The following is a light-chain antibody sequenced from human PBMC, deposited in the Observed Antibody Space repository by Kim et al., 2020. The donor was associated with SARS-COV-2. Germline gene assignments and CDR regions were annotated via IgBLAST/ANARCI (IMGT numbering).Light chain of an antibody. CDR3: QQRTNWPPFT. CDR2: DAS. J-gene: IGKJ2*01. CDR1: QCVSHF. Sequence: LHPGETATLSGRASQCVSHFLAWDQQKPGQAPRLLIYDASNRAPGIPARFSGSGSGTDFTLTISSLEPEDFAVYYCQQRTNWPPFTFGQGTKLE. V-gene: IGKV3-11*01.